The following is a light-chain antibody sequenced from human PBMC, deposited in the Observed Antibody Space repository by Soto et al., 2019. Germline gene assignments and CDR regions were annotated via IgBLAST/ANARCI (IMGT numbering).Light chain of an antibody. Sequence: IVMTQSLATLSVSXGERATLSWRARHSVGSKLALYHQNPGKAXRLIIXSTSTRATGIQARLGGSGSEKEFTLNISSLQSEDFAVYYCKQYDKWPPITFGPGTRLEIK. V-gene: IGKV3-15*01. CDR3: KQYDKWPPIT. J-gene: IGKJ5*01. CDR1: HSVGSK. CDR2: STS.